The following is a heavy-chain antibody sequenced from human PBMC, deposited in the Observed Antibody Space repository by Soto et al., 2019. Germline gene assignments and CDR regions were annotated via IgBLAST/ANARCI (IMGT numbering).Heavy chain of an antibody. CDR1: GFTFSSYG. Sequence: QVQLVESGGGVVQPGRSLRLSCAASGFTFSSYGMHWVRQAPGKGLEWVAVISYDGSNKYYADSVKGRFTISRDNSKNPLYLQMNRLRAEDTAVYYCANEDSSSWSLYYYYGMDVWGQGTTVTVSS. D-gene: IGHD6-13*01. J-gene: IGHJ6*02. CDR2: ISYDGSNK. V-gene: IGHV3-30*18. CDR3: ANEDSSSWSLYYYYGMDV.